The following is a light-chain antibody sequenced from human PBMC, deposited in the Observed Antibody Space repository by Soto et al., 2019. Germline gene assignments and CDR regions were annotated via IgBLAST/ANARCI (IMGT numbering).Light chain of an antibody. J-gene: IGLJ1*01. V-gene: IGLV2-14*03. CDR2: DVS. CDR3: SSYRSSSTYV. Sequence: SVLTQPASVSGSPGQSITISCTGTSSDVGGYNYVSWYQQHPDKAPKLMIYDVSNRPSGVSNRFSGSKSGNTASLTISGLQAEDEADYYCSSYRSSSTYVFGTGTKVTVL. CDR1: SSDVGGYNY.